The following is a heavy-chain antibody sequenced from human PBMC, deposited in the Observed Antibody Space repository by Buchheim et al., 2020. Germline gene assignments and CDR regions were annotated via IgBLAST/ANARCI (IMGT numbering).Heavy chain of an antibody. Sequence: EVQLVESGGGLVQPGGSLRLSCAASGFTVSDHYMDWVRQAPGKGLEWVGRTRDKAHSYTTEYAASVKGRFTISRDDSEHSLHLQMNGLKTEDTAVYYCARASPYSGNYYFDFWGQGTL. CDR2: TRDKAHSYTT. J-gene: IGHJ4*02. D-gene: IGHD1-26*01. CDR1: GFTVSDHY. V-gene: IGHV3-72*01. CDR3: ARASPYSGNYYFDF.